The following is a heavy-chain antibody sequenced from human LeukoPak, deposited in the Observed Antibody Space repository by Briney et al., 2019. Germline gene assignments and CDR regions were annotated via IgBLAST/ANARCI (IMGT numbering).Heavy chain of an antibody. CDR2: ISAYNGNT. CDR3: ARVWEYSYGYRNAYDY. V-gene: IGHV1-18*01. J-gene: IGHJ4*02. D-gene: IGHD5-18*01. Sequence: ASVKVSCKASGYTFTSYGISWMRQAPGQGLEWMGWISAYNGNTNYAQKLQDRVTMTTDTSTSTAYMELRSLRSDDTAVYYCARVWEYSYGYRNAYDYWGQGTLVTVSS. CDR1: GYTFTSYG.